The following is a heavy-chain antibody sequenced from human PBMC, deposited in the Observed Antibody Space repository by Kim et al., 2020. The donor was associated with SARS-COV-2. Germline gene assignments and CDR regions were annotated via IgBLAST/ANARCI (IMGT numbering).Heavy chain of an antibody. Sequence: NKYYADSVKGRFTISRDNSTNTLYLQMNSLRAEDTAVYYCAREGEGALIDYWGQGTLVTVSS. V-gene: IGHV3-33*01. J-gene: IGHJ4*02. CDR3: AREGEGALIDY. D-gene: IGHD3-16*02. CDR2: NK.